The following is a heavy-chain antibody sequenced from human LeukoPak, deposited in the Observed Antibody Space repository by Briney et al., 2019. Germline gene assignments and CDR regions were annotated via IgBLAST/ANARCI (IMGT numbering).Heavy chain of an antibody. J-gene: IGHJ1*01. Sequence: GGSLRLSCAASGFTFSYYGMHWVRHAPGKGLEWVAVISHDGSNIHYGDSVKGRFTISRDNSKNTLYLQMHSLRSDDTAVYYCARTGYDSSGYYYKHWGQGTLVTVSS. CDR3: ARTGYDSSGYYYKH. V-gene: IGHV3-30*03. D-gene: IGHD3-22*01. CDR2: ISHDGSNI. CDR1: GFTFSYYG.